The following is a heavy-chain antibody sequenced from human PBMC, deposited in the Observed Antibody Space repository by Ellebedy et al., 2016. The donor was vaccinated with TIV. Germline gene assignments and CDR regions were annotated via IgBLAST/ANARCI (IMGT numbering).Heavy chain of an antibody. CDR1: GFTLDVFA. D-gene: IGHD6-13*01. V-gene: IGHV3-30*02. CDR3: ARYGGIAPAGTTPQHFFGLDV. J-gene: IGHJ6*02. Sequence: PGGSLRLSCAGSGFTLDVFAMHWVRQTPAKGLEWVAFIHVDGITKYYADSVKGRFTISRDNSRNTIYLQMDSLRPEDTALYYCARYGGIAPAGTTPQHFFGLDVWGQGTTVTVSS. CDR2: IHVDGITK.